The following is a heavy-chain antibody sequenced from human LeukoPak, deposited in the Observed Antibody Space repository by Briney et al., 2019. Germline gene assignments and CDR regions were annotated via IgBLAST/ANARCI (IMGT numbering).Heavy chain of an antibody. V-gene: IGHV1-46*01. CDR1: GYIFTNYY. CDR3: ARGCPLAVSGRYFDY. J-gene: IGHJ4*02. D-gene: IGHD6-19*01. Sequence: ASVKVSCKASGYIFTNYYMHWVRQAPGQGLEWMGIINPSGAYTTYARKCQGRVTMTRDTSTSTVYMELSGLRSEDTAVYYCARGCPLAVSGRYFDYWGQGTLVTVSS. CDR2: INPSGAYT.